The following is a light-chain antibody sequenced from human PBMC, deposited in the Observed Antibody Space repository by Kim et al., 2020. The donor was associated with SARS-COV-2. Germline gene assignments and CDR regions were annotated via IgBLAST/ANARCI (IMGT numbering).Light chain of an antibody. Sequence: GQSVTILCSGRSSNMGTNTVGWYRQLPGTAPKLLIYSTNERPSGVPDRCPGSKSGTSASLAISHLQSEDEADYYCASWDGGLNGWVFGGGTQLTVL. V-gene: IGLV1-44*01. CDR1: SSNMGTNT. CDR2: STN. CDR3: ASWDGGLNGWV. J-gene: IGLJ3*02.